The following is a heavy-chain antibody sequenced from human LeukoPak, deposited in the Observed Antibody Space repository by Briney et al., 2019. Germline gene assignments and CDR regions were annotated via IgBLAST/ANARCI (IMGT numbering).Heavy chain of an antibody. Sequence: PSETLSLTCTVSGDSISSYYWTWIRQPAGKGLEWIGRIYSSGSTYYNPSLKSRVTISVDTSKNQFSLKLSSVTAADTAVYYCARESGGYYDSSGYVRYFDLWGRGTLVTVSS. CDR1: GDSISSYY. D-gene: IGHD3-22*01. CDR2: IYSSGST. V-gene: IGHV4-4*07. J-gene: IGHJ2*01. CDR3: ARESGGYYDSSGYVRYFDL.